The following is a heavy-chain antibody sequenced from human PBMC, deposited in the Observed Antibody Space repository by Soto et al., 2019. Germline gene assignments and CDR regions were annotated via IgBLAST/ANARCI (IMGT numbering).Heavy chain of an antibody. J-gene: IGHJ6*02. CDR1: GFTFSSYW. D-gene: IGHD3-10*01. Sequence: GGSLRLSCAASGFTFSSYWMSWVRQAPGKGLEWVANIKQDGSEKYYVDSVKGRFTISRDNAKNSLYLQMNSLRAEDTAVYYCARDITMVRGACGMDVWGQGTTVTVSS. V-gene: IGHV3-7*03. CDR2: IKQDGSEK. CDR3: ARDITMVRGACGMDV.